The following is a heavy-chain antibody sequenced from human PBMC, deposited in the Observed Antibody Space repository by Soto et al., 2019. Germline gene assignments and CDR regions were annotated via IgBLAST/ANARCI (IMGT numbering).Heavy chain of an antibody. Sequence: ASVKVSCKASGYSFTGYYMHWVRQAPGQGLEWMGWINLNNGVTLYAEKFQGRVTMTRDTSISTAYMELSRLRSDDTAVYYCARGERAVAGYYYYGMDVWGQGTTVTVSS. CDR3: ARGERAVAGYYYYGMDV. CDR2: INLNNGVT. CDR1: GYSFTGYY. V-gene: IGHV1-2*02. D-gene: IGHD6-19*01. J-gene: IGHJ6*02.